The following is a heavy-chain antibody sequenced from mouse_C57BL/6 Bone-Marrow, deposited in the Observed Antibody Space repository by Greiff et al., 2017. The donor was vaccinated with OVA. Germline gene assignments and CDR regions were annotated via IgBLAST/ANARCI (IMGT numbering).Heavy chain of an antibody. V-gene: IGHV1-81*01. J-gene: IGHJ2*01. CDR1: GYTFTSYG. Sequence: VQLQQSGAELARPGASVKLSCKASGYTFTSYGISWVKQRTGQGLEWIGEIYPRSGNTYYNEKFKGKATLTADKSSSTAYMELLSLTSEDSAVYFCARENYYGSSLDYWGQGTTLTVSS. CDR2: IYPRSGNT. D-gene: IGHD1-1*01. CDR3: ARENYYGSSLDY.